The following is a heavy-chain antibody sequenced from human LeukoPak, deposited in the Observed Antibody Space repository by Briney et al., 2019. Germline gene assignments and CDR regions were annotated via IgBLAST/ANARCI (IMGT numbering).Heavy chain of an antibody. CDR3: ARESISYYYYYMDV. CDR2: INPNSGGT. Sequence: ASVKVSCKASGYTFTGYYMHWVRQAPGQGLEWMGWINPNSGGTNYAQKFQGRVTMTRDTSTSTAYMELSRLGSDDTAVYYCARESISYYYYYMDVWGKGTTVTVSS. J-gene: IGHJ6*03. V-gene: IGHV1-2*02. CDR1: GYTFTGYY. D-gene: IGHD3-9*01.